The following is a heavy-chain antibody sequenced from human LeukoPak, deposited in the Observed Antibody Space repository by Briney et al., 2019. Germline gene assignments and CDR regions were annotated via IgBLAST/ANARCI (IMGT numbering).Heavy chain of an antibody. CDR2: IISKTDGGTT. Sequence: GGSLRLSCAASGFTLSNAWMSWARQAPGKGLEWVGRIISKTDGGTTDYAAPVKGRFTISRDDSKNTLYLQMNSLKTEDTAEYCCTTDPCMIVVALIDYWGQGTLVTVSS. V-gene: IGHV3-15*01. D-gene: IGHD3-22*01. J-gene: IGHJ4*02. CDR1: GFTLSNAW. CDR3: TTDPCMIVVALIDY.